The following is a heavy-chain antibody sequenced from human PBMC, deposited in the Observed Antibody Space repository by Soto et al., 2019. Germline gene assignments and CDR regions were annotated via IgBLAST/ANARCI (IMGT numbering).Heavy chain of an antibody. Sequence: GGSLRLSCAASGFTFGSYWMSWVRQAPGKGLEWVADIKQDGSEKYYVDSVKGRFTLSRDNARNSLYLQINSLRAEDTAVYYCARIQWLALDYWGQGTLVTVSS. CDR3: ARIQWLALDY. CDR1: GFTFGSYW. J-gene: IGHJ4*02. D-gene: IGHD6-19*01. V-gene: IGHV3-7*01. CDR2: IKQDGSEK.